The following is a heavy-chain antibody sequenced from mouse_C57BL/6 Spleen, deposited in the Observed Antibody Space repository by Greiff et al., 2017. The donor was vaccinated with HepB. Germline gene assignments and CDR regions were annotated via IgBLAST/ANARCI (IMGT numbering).Heavy chain of an antibody. CDR1: GYTFTDYT. Sequence: VQLQESDAELVKPGASVKLSCKASGYTFTDYTIHWMKQRPEQGLEWIGYIYPRDGSTKYNEKFKGKATLTADKSSSTAYMQLNSLTSEDSAVYFCASVLYYYGSSYAMDDWGQGTTVTVSS. J-gene: IGHJ4*01. CDR3: ASVLYYYGSSYAMDD. CDR2: IYPRDGST. D-gene: IGHD1-1*01. V-gene: IGHV1-78*01.